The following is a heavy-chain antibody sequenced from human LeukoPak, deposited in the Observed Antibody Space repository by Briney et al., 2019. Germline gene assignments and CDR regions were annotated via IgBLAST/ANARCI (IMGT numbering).Heavy chain of an antibody. CDR1: GGSISSYY. CDR2: MYTSGST. D-gene: IGHD2-2*01. J-gene: IGHJ3*02. CDR3: ARDRCNSTTCASRGAFDI. Sequence: KPLETLSLICTVSGGSISSYYWSWIRQPAGKGLEWIGRMYTSGSTNYNPSLTSRVTMSVDTSKNQFSLKMTSVTAADTAVYYCARDRCNSTTCASRGAFDIWGQGTMVTVSS. V-gene: IGHV4-4*07.